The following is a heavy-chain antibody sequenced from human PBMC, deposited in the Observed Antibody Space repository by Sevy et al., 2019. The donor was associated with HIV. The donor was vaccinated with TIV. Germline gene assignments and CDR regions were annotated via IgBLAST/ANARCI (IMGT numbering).Heavy chain of an antibody. CDR2: ISYDGSNQ. CDR3: ARFPPERAFDI. Sequence: GGSLRLSCAASGLAFSSYAMHWVRQAPDKGLEWVAVISYDGSNQDYADSVKGRFTISRDNSKNTLYLQMNSLGVEDKAGYYRARFPPERAFDIWGQGTMVTVS. V-gene: IGHV3-30*04. CDR1: GLAFSSYA. J-gene: IGHJ3*02.